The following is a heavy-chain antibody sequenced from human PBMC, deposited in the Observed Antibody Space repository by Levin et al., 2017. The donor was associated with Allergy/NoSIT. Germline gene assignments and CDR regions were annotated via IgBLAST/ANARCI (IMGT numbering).Heavy chain of an antibody. D-gene: IGHD2-15*01. V-gene: IGHV3-74*01. CDR1: GFTFSSYW. CDR3: ASGYCSGGSCSPGDAFDI. J-gene: IGHJ3*02. Sequence: GGSLRLSCAASGFTFSSYWMHWVRQAPGKGLVWVSRINSDGSSTSYADSVKGRFTISRDNAKNTLYLQMNSLRAEDTAVYYCASGYCSGGSCSPGDAFDIWGQGQWSPSLQ. CDR2: INSDGSST.